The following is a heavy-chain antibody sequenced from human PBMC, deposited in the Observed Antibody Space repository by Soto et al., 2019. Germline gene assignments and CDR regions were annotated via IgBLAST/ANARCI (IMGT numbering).Heavy chain of an antibody. J-gene: IGHJ3*02. CDR2: SYYSGST. CDR3: ARQVNPCAQVAFDI. D-gene: IGHD3-10*01. Sequence: QLQLQESGPGLVKPSETLSLTCTVSSGSISSSSYYWGWIRQPPGKGLEWIGSSYYSGSTYYNPSLKRRVTISVDTSKNQFSLKLSSVTAADTAVYYCARQVNPCAQVAFDIWGQGTMVTVSS. CDR1: SGSISSSSYY. V-gene: IGHV4-39*01.